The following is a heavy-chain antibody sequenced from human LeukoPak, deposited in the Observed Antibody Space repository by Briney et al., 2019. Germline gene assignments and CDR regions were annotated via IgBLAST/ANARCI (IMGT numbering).Heavy chain of an antibody. CDR2: MNPNSGNT. V-gene: IGHV1-8*02. CDR3: AIPYSSYDFWSGYYTPGGYYYYGMDV. CDR1: GYTFTSYG. Sequence: ASVKVSCKASGYTFTSYGISWVRQAPGQGLEWMGWMNPNSGNTGYAQKFQGRVTMTRNTSISTAYMELSSLRSEDTAVYYCAIPYSSYDFWSGYYTPGGYYYYGMDVWGQGTTVTVSS. D-gene: IGHD3-3*01. J-gene: IGHJ6*02.